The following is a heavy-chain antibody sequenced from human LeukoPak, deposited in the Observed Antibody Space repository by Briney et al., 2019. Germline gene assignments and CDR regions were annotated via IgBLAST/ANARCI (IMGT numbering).Heavy chain of an antibody. CDR3: AREVVVTAGRQTDAFDI. Sequence: QTGGSLRLSCAASGFTFTTYWMHWVRQAPGKGLVWVSRLNGDGSRTNYADSVKGRFTISRDNAENTLYLNMNSLRAEDTAVYYCAREVVVTAGRQTDAFDIWGQGTRVTVSS. V-gene: IGHV3-74*01. J-gene: IGHJ3*02. CDR2: LNGDGSRT. CDR1: GFTFTTYW. D-gene: IGHD2-15*01.